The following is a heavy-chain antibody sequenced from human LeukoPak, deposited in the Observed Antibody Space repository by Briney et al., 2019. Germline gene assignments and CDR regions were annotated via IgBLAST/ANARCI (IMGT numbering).Heavy chain of an antibody. J-gene: IGHJ4*02. D-gene: IGHD6-19*01. CDR3: ATDLEPSGWTNNFDY. V-gene: IGHV1-8*01. Sequence: ASVKVSCKASGYTFISYDINWVRQATGQGLEWMGWMNPKSGNTGYAQKFQSRVTMTRNTSISTAYMELSSLRSEDTAVYYCATDLEPSGWTNNFDYWGQGTLVTVSS. CDR2: MNPKSGNT. CDR1: GYTFISYD.